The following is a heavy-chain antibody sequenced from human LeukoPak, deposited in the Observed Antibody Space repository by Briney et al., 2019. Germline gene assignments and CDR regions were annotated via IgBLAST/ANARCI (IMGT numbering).Heavy chain of an antibody. CDR3: AKDALISYRGAWSQSDY. CDR1: GFTFSDYY. CDR2: ISSSGSTI. D-gene: IGHD2/OR15-2a*01. V-gene: IGHV3-11*01. J-gene: IGHJ4*02. Sequence: GGSLRLSCAASGFTFSDYYMSWIRQAPGKGLEWVSYISSSGSTIYYADSVKGRFTISKDNAKNSLYLQMNSLRAEDTAVYYCAKDALISYRGAWSQSDYWGQGTLVTVSS.